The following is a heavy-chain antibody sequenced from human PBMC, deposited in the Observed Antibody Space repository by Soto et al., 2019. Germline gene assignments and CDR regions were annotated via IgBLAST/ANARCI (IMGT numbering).Heavy chain of an antibody. Sequence: ASVKVSCKSSGYPFTHYGITWIRQAPGQGLEWMGWISPFNGNTNYAQKLQGRVTMTTDTSTSTAYMELRSLRSDDTAVYYCASKDILTGYYQGWGQGTLVTVSS. V-gene: IGHV1-18*01. CDR3: ASKDILTGYYQG. J-gene: IGHJ4*02. D-gene: IGHD3-9*01. CDR1: GYPFTHYG. CDR2: ISPFNGNT.